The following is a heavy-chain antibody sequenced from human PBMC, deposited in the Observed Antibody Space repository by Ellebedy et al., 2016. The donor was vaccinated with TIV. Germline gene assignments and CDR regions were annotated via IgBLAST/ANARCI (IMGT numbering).Heavy chain of an antibody. J-gene: IGHJ5*02. D-gene: IGHD6-13*01. CDR1: GFIFSNYP. Sequence: GESLKISCAASGFIFSNYPMNSVRQAPGKGLEWVSGISGSGGASNFADSVKGRFAISRDNSANTVYLQINSLRAEDTAVYYCAKAPPQSSSSGYDNWFDPWGQGTLVTVSS. CDR2: ISGSGGAS. CDR3: AKAPPQSSSSGYDNWFDP. V-gene: IGHV3-23*01.